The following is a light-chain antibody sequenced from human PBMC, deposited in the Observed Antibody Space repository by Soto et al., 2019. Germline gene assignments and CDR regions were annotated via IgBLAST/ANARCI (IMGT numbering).Light chain of an antibody. V-gene: IGKV3-15*01. Sequence: EIVMTQSPATLSVSPGGSATLSCRASQSISDTLAWYQQKPGQAPRLLIYGASTRAPGFPAKFSGSGSGTDFTLTISSLQSEDFALYYCQQYNNWPRTFGPGTKVDIK. CDR1: QSISDT. CDR2: GAS. CDR3: QQYNNWPRT. J-gene: IGKJ1*01.